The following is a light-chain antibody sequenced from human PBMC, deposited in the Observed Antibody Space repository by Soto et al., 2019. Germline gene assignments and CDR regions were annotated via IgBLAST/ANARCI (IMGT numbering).Light chain of an antibody. CDR3: QQYDNLLLT. J-gene: IGKJ4*01. V-gene: IGKV1-33*01. CDR1: QDISNY. Sequence: DIQMTQSPSSLSASVGDRVTITCQASQDISNYLNWYQQKPGKAPKLLIYDASNLETGVPSRFSGSGSGTDFTFTISSLQPEDMATDYCQQYDNLLLTFGGGTKVEIK. CDR2: DAS.